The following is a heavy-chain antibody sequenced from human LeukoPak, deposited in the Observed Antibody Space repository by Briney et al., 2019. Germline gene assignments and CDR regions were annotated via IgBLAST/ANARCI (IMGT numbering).Heavy chain of an antibody. CDR2: INHSGST. Sequence: PSETLSLTCAVYGGSFSGYYWSWIRQPPGKGLEWIGEINHSGSTNYSPSLKSRVTISVDTSKNQFSLKLSSVTAADTAVYYCARGRRYQLPLGFDPWGQGTLVTVSS. D-gene: IGHD2-2*01. CDR1: GGSFSGYY. J-gene: IGHJ5*02. CDR3: ARGRRYQLPLGFDP. V-gene: IGHV4-34*01.